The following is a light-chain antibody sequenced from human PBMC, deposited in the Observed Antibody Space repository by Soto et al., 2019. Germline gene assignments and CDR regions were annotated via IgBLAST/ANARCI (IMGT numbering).Light chain of an antibody. CDR2: VAS. J-gene: IGKJ1*01. V-gene: IGKV1-39*01. Sequence: DIQLTQSPSSLSASVGDRVTITCRASQSISSDLNWYQQKAGKAPKLLIYVASSLQIGVPSRFSCSGSGTEFPLTISSLQPEDFATYYYQQGHSTPPTFGLGTKVEIK. CDR3: QQGHSTPPT. CDR1: QSISSD.